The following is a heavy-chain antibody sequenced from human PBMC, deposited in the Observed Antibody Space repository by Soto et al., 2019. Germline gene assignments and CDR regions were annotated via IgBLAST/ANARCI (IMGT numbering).Heavy chain of an antibody. CDR3: ARSFAAAGPTGAFDI. CDR1: GYTFTGYY. CDR2: INPNSGGT. Sequence: QVQLVQSGAEVKKPGASVKVSCKASGYTFTGYYMHWVRQAPGQGLEWMGWINPNSGGTNYAQKFQGRVTMTRDTSISTAYMELSRLRSDDTAVYYCARSFAAAGPTGAFDIWGQGTMVTVSS. J-gene: IGHJ3*02. D-gene: IGHD6-13*01. V-gene: IGHV1-2*02.